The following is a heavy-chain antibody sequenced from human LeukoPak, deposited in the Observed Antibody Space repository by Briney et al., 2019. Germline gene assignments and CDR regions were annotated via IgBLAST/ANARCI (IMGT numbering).Heavy chain of an antibody. CDR3: ASGAWGSGAFDI. Sequence: SETLSLTCTVSGGSISSYYWSWIRQPPGKGLEWIGYIYYGGSTNYNPSLKSRVTISVDTSKNQFSLKLSSVTAADTAVYYCASGAWGSGAFDIWGQGTMVTVSS. CDR1: GGSISSYY. D-gene: IGHD2-21*02. CDR2: IYYGGST. J-gene: IGHJ3*02. V-gene: IGHV4-59*08.